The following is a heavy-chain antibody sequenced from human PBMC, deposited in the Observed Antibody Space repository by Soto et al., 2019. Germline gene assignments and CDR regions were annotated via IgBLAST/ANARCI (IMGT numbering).Heavy chain of an antibody. CDR2: ISGSGGST. J-gene: IGHJ3*02. Sequence: ASLRIPCAASGFTFSSFAMSWGRQAPGKGLEWVSAISGSGGSTYYADSVKGRFTISRDNSKNTLYLQMNSLRAEDTAVYYCAKEGTGGGGGFDIWGQGTMVTVSS. CDR3: AKEGTGGGGGFDI. V-gene: IGHV3-23*01. CDR1: GFTFSSFA. D-gene: IGHD7-27*01.